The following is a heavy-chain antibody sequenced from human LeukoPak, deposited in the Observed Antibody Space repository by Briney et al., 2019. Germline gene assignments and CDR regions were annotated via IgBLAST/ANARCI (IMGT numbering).Heavy chain of an antibody. CDR1: GGTFSSYA. Sequence: SVKVSCKASGGTFSSYAISWGRQAPGQGLEWMGGIIPIFGTANYAQKFQGRVTITADESTSTAYMELSSLRSEDTAVYYCARGSHYYDSSGYPTYEYFQHWGQGTLVTVSS. D-gene: IGHD3-22*01. CDR2: IIPIFGTA. V-gene: IGHV1-69*01. J-gene: IGHJ1*01. CDR3: ARGSHYYDSSGYPTYEYFQH.